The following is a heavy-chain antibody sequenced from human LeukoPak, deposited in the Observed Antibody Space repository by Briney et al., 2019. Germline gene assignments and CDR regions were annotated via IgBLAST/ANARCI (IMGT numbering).Heavy chain of an antibody. Sequence: PGRSLRLSCAASGFTFSSYGMHWLRQAPGKGLEWVAVISYDGSNKYYADSVKGRFTISRDNSKNTLYLQMNSLRAEDTAVYYCAKDSSSGWSHFDYWGQGTLVTVSS. D-gene: IGHD6-19*01. V-gene: IGHV3-30*18. CDR1: GFTFSSYG. J-gene: IGHJ4*02. CDR2: ISYDGSNK. CDR3: AKDSSSGWSHFDY.